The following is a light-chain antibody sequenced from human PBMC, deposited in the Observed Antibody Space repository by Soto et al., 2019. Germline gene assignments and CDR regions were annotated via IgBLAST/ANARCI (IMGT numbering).Light chain of an antibody. CDR3: QQRNIWPPVT. CDR1: QTVSRS. CDR2: GAS. V-gene: IGKV3-11*01. Sequence: EVVLTQSPATLSVSPGERATLSCRASQTVSRSLAWYQQKPGQAPRLLIYGASTRATGIPGRFSGSGSGTDFTLTISSLEPEDFAVYYCQQRNIWPPVTFGQGTRLEIK. J-gene: IGKJ5*01.